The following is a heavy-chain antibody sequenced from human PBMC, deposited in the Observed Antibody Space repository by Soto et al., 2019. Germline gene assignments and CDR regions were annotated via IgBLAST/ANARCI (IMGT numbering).Heavy chain of an antibody. V-gene: IGHV3-30*18. D-gene: IGHD5-12*01. CDR2: ISYDGSNK. CDR3: AKDGQGWLRSDYYYYYGMDV. CDR1: GFTFSSYG. Sequence: GGSLRLSCAASGFTFSSYGMHWVRRAPGKGLEWVAVISYDGSNKYYADSVKGRFTISRDNSKNTLYLQMNSLRAEDTAVYYCAKDGQGWLRSDYYYYYGMDVWGQGTTVTVSS. J-gene: IGHJ6*02.